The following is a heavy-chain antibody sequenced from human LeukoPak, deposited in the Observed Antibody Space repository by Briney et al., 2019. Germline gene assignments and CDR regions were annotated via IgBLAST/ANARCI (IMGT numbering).Heavy chain of an antibody. CDR3: ARVTGYMTEDYFDY. Sequence: SETLSLACTVSSGSFRTYYWSWIRQPPGKGLEWIGSIYYSGSTYYNPSLKSRVTISVDTSKNQFSLRLSSVTAADTAVYYCARVTGYMTEDYFDYWGQGTLITVSS. D-gene: IGHD6-13*01. CDR2: IYYSGST. J-gene: IGHJ4*02. V-gene: IGHV4-39*07. CDR1: SGSFRTYY.